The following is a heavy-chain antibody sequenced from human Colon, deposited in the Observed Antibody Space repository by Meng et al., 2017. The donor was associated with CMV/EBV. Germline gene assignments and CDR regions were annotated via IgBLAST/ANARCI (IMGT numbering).Heavy chain of an antibody. Sequence: GGSLRLSCVASGFRFDDYGMSWVRQAPGKGLEWVSGINWRGDTPAYGDSVKGRFTISRDNDKNSLILQMDSLRAEDTAMYYCAKDRAYCGSFSCSPNYFDGWGQGNLVTVSS. V-gene: IGHV3-20*04. CDR2: INWRGDTP. J-gene: IGHJ4*02. D-gene: IGHD2-21*01. CDR3: AKDRAYCGSFSCSPNYFDG. CDR1: GFRFDDYG.